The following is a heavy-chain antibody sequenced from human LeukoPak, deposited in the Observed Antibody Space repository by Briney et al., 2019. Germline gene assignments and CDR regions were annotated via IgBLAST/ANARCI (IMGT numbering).Heavy chain of an antibody. CDR1: GYTFTAYY. V-gene: IGHV1-2*02. CDR2: INPKSGGT. Sequence: ASVKVSCKASGYTFTAYYLQWVRLAPGQGLEWMGWINPKSGGTEYPQRFQGRVTMTRDTSISTAYMELSRLRSDDTAVYYCARDHCSANSCYEDYYNGLDVWGQGTTVAVSS. J-gene: IGHJ6*02. CDR3: ARDHCSANSCYEDYYNGLDV. D-gene: IGHD2-2*01.